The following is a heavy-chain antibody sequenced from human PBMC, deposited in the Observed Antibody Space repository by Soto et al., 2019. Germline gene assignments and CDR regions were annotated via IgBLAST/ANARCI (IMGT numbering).Heavy chain of an antibody. Sequence: VQLQESGPELVKPSQTLSLTCSVSGGSITTNGHYWTWIRQHPGQGLEWIAYISDTGDSYLNPSLWRRLGLSVDTSERQVSLELRSVSVPPTSMFYCARELWGFDSWGQGTLVTVSS. J-gene: IGHJ4*02. CDR3: ARELWGFDS. V-gene: IGHV4-31*03. CDR1: GGSITTNGHY. CDR2: ISDTGDS. D-gene: IGHD3-16*01.